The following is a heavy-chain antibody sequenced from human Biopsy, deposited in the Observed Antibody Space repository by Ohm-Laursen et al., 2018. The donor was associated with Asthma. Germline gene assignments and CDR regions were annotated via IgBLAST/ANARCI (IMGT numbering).Heavy chain of an antibody. CDR3: ARCQVGYSSGWSLLLKKIYYSGMDV. D-gene: IGHD6-19*01. CDR2: IMTVFGTT. CDR1: GGTFSNFA. J-gene: IGHJ6*02. Sequence: SVKVSCKTPGGTFSNFAISWVRQAPGQGLEWLGGIMTVFGTTNYAQKFQGRVTITADESTSTAYMEVSSLRSEDTAIYYCARCQVGYSSGWSLLLKKIYYSGMDVWGQGTTVIVSS. V-gene: IGHV1-69*13.